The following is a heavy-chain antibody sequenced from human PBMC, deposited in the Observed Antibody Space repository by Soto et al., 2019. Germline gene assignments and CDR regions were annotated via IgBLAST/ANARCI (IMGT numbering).Heavy chain of an antibody. Sequence: SETLSLTCTVSRGSISTSGYSWGWIRQPPGKGLEWIGYIYHSGSAYCNPSLKSRVIISVDRSKNQFSLRLSSVTAADTAVYYCARIRTYDTSGYYSSFYFDNWGQGTLVTVSS. V-gene: IGHV4-30-2*01. D-gene: IGHD3-22*01. CDR1: RGSISTSGYS. CDR3: ARIRTYDTSGYYSSFYFDN. J-gene: IGHJ4*02. CDR2: IYHSGSA.